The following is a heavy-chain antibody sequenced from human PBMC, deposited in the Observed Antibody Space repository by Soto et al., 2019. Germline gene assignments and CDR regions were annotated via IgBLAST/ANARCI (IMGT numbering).Heavy chain of an antibody. CDR1: GFTFSSYV. Sequence: GGSLRLSCAASGFTFSSYVMHWVRQAPGKGLEWVAVIWYDGSNKYYADSVKGRFTISRDNSKNTLYLQMNSLRAEDTAVYYCARGGIAAHYYYYYGMDVWGQGTTVTVSS. CDR2: IWYDGSNK. V-gene: IGHV3-33*01. D-gene: IGHD6-13*01. CDR3: ARGGIAAHYYYYYGMDV. J-gene: IGHJ6*02.